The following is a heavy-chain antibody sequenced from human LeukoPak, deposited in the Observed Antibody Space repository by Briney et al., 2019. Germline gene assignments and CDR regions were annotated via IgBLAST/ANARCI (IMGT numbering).Heavy chain of an antibody. J-gene: IGHJ4*02. CDR3: AKEGRSLQTY. CDR2: IKEDGTGT. Sequence: TGGSLRLSCAASGFVFSSNWMSWVRLAPGKGLEWVANIKEDGTGTYYVDSVKGRFTISRDNAKNSLYLQMNSLRVEDMAVYYCAKEGRSLQTYWGQGTLVTVSS. V-gene: IGHV3-7*03. CDR1: GFVFSSNW. D-gene: IGHD5-24*01.